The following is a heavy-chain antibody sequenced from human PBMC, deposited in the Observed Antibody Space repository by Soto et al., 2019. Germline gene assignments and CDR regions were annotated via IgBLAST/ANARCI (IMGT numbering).Heavy chain of an antibody. CDR2: ISYDGANK. D-gene: IGHD2-15*01. V-gene: IGHV3-30*14. Sequence: PGGSLRLSCGASGVDFSLNAMHWVRQAPGKGLEWVASISYDGANKHYADSVKGRFTLSRDNSKNSLSLQMDSLKTDDTAVYYCAKDRYASAVATYLDYWGQGAPVTVSS. J-gene: IGHJ4*02. CDR3: AKDRYASAVATYLDY. CDR1: GVDFSLNA.